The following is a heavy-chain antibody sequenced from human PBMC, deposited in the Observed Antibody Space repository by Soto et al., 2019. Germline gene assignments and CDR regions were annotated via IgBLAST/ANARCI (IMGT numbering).Heavy chain of an antibody. CDR2: IKQDGSEK. V-gene: IGHV3-7*01. Sequence: GGSLRLSCAGSGFTFSSYWMNWVRQAPGKGLEWVANIKQDGSEKYYVDSVKGRFTISRDNAKNSLYLQMNSLRAEDTAVYYCARGYCSSTTCFANWFDPWGQGTLVTVSS. J-gene: IGHJ5*02. CDR1: GFTFSSYW. D-gene: IGHD2-2*01. CDR3: ARGYCSSTTCFANWFDP.